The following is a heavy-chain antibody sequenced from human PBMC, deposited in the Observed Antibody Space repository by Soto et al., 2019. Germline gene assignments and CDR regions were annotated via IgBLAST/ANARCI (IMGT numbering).Heavy chain of an antibody. V-gene: IGHV4-34*01. Sequence: QVQLRQWGAGLLKPSETLSLTCPVYGGPFSGYYWSWFGNPPGKGLGGIGEINHSGSTNYNPSLKSRVTMSADTSKGQFSLKLSAVTAADTAVYYCARGRCSATYCYSNFDSWGQGTLVTVSS. CDR1: GGPFSGYY. J-gene: IGHJ4*02. CDR2: INHSGST. D-gene: IGHD2-15*01. CDR3: ARGRCSATYCYSNFDS.